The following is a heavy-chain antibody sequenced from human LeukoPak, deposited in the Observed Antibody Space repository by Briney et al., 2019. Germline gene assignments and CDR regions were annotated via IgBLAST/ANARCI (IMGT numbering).Heavy chain of an antibody. D-gene: IGHD6-13*01. CDR3: AKPPPDSSSWLFDY. CDR2: LSANGGST. CDR1: GFTFSTYA. Sequence: GGALRLSCAASGFTFSTYAMSWVRQAPGKGLEWVSTLSANGGSTYYADSVKGRFTISRDNSKNTLNLQMNSLRVEDTAVYYCAKPPPDSSSWLFDYWGQGTLVTVSS. V-gene: IGHV3-23*01. J-gene: IGHJ4*02.